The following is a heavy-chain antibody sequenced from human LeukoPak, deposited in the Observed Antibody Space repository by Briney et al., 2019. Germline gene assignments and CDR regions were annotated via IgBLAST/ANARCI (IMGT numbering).Heavy chain of an antibody. CDR1: GYNFRNYA. D-gene: IGHD4-17*01. CDR3: ARFTGRRTNYGDHGDY. CDR2: ISAYTGHT. J-gene: IGHJ4*02. Sequence: GASVKVSCKASGYNFRNYAINWVRQAPGQGLEWMGWISAYTGHTNYVQKFQGRVTMTANTSTNTASMELRSLRSDDTAVYYCARFTGRRTNYGDHGDYWGQGTLVTVSS. V-gene: IGHV1-18*01.